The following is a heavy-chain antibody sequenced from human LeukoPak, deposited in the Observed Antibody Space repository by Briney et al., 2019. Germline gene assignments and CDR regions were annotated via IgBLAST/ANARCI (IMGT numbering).Heavy chain of an antibody. CDR3: ARAGNSEGGFDY. Sequence: ASVKASCKASGYTFTRYYMHWVRQAPGQGLEWMGIINPSGGTTSYAQKFQGRVTMTRDTSTRTVYMELNSLRSEDTAVYYCARAGNSEGGFDYWGQGTLVTVSS. D-gene: IGHD4-23*01. CDR2: INPSGGTT. CDR1: GYTFTRYY. V-gene: IGHV1-46*01. J-gene: IGHJ4*02.